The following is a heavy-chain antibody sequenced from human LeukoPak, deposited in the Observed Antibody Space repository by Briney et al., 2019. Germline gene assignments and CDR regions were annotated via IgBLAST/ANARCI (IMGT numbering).Heavy chain of an antibody. CDR2: IRSGSDRI. CDR1: QFTFSYYR. CDR3: ARDGGSHGAYPPR. D-gene: IGHD4-17*01. J-gene: IGHJ4*02. Sequence: GGSLRLSCAASQFTFSYYRMNWVRQAPGKGLEWVSAIRSGSDRIYYADSLKGRFTISRDNAKKSLYLHMSSLRAEDTAVYYCARDGGSHGAYPPRWGQGTVVTVS. V-gene: IGHV3-21*01.